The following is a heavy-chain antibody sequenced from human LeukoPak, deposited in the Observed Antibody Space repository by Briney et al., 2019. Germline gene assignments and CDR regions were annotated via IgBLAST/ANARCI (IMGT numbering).Heavy chain of an antibody. CDR3: ASRNPPYSSGWLHFDY. CDR2: INAGNGST. Sequence: ASVKVSCKASGYTFTSYAMHWVRQAPGQRLEWMGWINAGNGSTKYSQKFQGRVTMTRDTSTSTVYMELSSLRSEDTAVYYCASRNPPYSSGWLHFDYWGQGTLVTVSS. CDR1: GYTFTSYA. V-gene: IGHV1-3*01. D-gene: IGHD6-19*01. J-gene: IGHJ4*02.